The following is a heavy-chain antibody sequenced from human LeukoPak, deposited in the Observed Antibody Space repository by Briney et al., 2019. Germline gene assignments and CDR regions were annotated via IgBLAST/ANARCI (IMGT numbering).Heavy chain of an antibody. V-gene: IGHV1-18*01. CDR1: GYTFTSYG. CDR2: ISAYNGNT. Sequence: ASVKVSCKASGYTFTSYGISWVRQAPGQGLEWMGWISAYNGNTNYAQKLQGRVTMTTDTSTSTASMELRSLRSDDTAVYYCARALGLLWFGELKAFDIWGQGTMVTASS. CDR3: ARALGLLWFGELKAFDI. J-gene: IGHJ3*02. D-gene: IGHD3-10*01.